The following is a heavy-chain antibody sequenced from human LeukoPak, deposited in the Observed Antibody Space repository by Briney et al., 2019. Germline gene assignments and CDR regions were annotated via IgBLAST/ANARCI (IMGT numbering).Heavy chain of an antibody. D-gene: IGHD3-22*01. CDR3: ARGAHYDSSGLCFYY. CDR1: GGTFSSYA. Sequence: ASVKVFCKASGGTFSSYAISWVRQAPGQGLEWMGGIIPIFGTANYAQKFQGRVTITADESTSTAYMELSSLRSEDTAVYYCARGAHYDSSGLCFYYWGQGTLVTVSS. CDR2: IIPIFGTA. J-gene: IGHJ4*02. V-gene: IGHV1-69*13.